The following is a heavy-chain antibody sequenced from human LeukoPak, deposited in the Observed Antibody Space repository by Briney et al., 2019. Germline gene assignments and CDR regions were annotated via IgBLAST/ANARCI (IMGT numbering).Heavy chain of an antibody. CDR1: GGSISSYY. Sequence: SETLSLTCTVSGGSISSYYWSWIRQPAGKGLEWIGRIYTSGSTNYNPSLKSRVTMSVDTSKSQFSPKLSSVTAADTAVYYCARDRCSSTSCYEAFDIWDQGTMVAVSS. V-gene: IGHV4-4*07. CDR3: ARDRCSSTSCYEAFDI. D-gene: IGHD2-2*01. J-gene: IGHJ3*02. CDR2: IYTSGST.